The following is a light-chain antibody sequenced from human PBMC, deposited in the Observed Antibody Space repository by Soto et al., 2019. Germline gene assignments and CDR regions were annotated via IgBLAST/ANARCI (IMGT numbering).Light chain of an antibody. V-gene: IGLV2-14*01. CDR1: SSDVGGYNY. Sequence: QSALTQPASVSGSPGQSITISCTGTSSDVGGYNYVSWYQQHPDKAPKLMIYEVSNRPSGVSNRFSGSKSGNTASLTISGLQSEDESDYYRSSYTSSSTQVFGTGTKLTVL. CDR3: SSYTSSSTQV. J-gene: IGLJ1*01. CDR2: EVS.